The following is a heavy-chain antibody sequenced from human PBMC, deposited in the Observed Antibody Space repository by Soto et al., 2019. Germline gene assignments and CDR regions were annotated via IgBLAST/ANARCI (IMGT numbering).Heavy chain of an antibody. J-gene: IGHJ6*02. CDR1: GGTFSSYA. CDR2: IIPIFGTA. D-gene: IGHD6-13*01. CDR3: AREPGYSSSWYDYYYGMDV. V-gene: IGHV1-69*13. Sequence: SVKVSCKASGGTFSSYAISWVRQAPGQGLEWMGGIIPIFGTANYAQKFQGRVTITADESTSTAYMELSSLRSEDTAVYYCAREPGYSSSWYDYYYGMDVWGQGTTVTVSS.